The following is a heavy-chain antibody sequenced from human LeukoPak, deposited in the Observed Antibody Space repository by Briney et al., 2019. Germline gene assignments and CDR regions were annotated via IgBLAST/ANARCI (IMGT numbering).Heavy chain of an antibody. CDR2: ISGSGGST. V-gene: IGHV3-23*01. CDR3: AKALQWELLFPH. Sequence: GGSLRLSCAASGFTFSSYAMSWVRQAPGKGLEWVSAISGSGGSTYYADSVKGRFTISRDNSKNTLYLQMDSLRAEDTAVYYCAKALQWELLFPHWGQGTLVTVSS. J-gene: IGHJ4*02. CDR1: GFTFSSYA. D-gene: IGHD1-26*01.